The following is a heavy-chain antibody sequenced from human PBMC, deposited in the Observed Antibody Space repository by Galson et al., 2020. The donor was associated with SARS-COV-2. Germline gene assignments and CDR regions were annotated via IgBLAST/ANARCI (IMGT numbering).Heavy chain of an antibody. CDR3: ARRYTYGLSPYWYFDL. D-gene: IGHD5-18*01. CDR2: IYQSGAT. CDR1: GGSISSGGYS. J-gene: IGHJ2*01. V-gene: IGHV4-30-2*01. Sequence: SETLSLTCAVSGGSISSGGYSWTWIRQPPGKALEWIGYIYQSGATHYNPSLKSRLTISVDRSKNQLSLDLRSVTVADSAVYYCARRYTYGLSPYWYFDLWGPGTLVTVSS.